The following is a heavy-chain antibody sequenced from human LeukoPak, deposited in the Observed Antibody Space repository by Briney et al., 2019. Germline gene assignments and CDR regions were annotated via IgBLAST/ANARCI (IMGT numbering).Heavy chain of an antibody. V-gene: IGHV1-2*02. CDR1: GYTFTGYY. Sequence: ASVKVSCKASGYTFTGYYMHWVRQAPGQGLEWMGWINPNSGGTNYAQKFQGRVTMTRDTSISTAYMELSRLRSDETAVYYCARDRVYYYDSSARQAFDIWGQGTMVTVSS. J-gene: IGHJ3*02. D-gene: IGHD3-22*01. CDR3: ARDRVYYYDSSARQAFDI. CDR2: INPNSGGT.